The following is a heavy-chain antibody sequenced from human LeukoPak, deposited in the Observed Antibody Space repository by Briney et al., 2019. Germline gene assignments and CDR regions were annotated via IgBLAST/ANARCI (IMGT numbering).Heavy chain of an antibody. Sequence: GASVKVSCKASGYTFTGYYMHWVRQAPGQGLEWMGGIIPIFGTANYAQKFQGRVTITTDESTSTAYMELSSLRSEDTAVYYCARDLSPYSSSSYNWFDPWGQGTLVTVSS. CDR2: IIPIFGTA. CDR1: GYTFTGYY. D-gene: IGHD6-6*01. CDR3: ARDLSPYSSSSYNWFDP. J-gene: IGHJ5*02. V-gene: IGHV1-69*05.